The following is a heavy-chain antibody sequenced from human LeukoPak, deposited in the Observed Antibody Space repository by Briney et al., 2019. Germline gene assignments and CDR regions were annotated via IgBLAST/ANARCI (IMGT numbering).Heavy chain of an antibody. J-gene: IGHJ2*01. CDR3: ARDYRDAYGYRYFDL. Sequence: GGSLCFSGAASGFTISTNSVNWVRLAPGKGLKWFSSTDTGTGSIFHADPVQGRFTIYRDNAHNSLYLQMKSLRVEDTAVYYCARDYRDAYGYRYFDLWGRGTLVTVSS. V-gene: IGHV3-21*01. D-gene: IGHD3-10*01. CDR2: TDTGTGSI. CDR1: GFTISTNS.